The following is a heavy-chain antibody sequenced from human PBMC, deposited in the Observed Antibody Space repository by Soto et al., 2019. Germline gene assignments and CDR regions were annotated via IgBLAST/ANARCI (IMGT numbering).Heavy chain of an antibody. CDR1: GFFISSGNY. D-gene: IGHD2-15*01. J-gene: IGHJ3*01. V-gene: IGHV4-38-2*01. CDR2: IFHGGNT. CDR3: ARARWYDAFDV. Sequence: SETLSLTCAVSGFFISSGNYWGWIRKPPGKGLEWIGSIFHGGNTYYNPSLKSRVTISVDMSKNQFSMKLNSVTAADTAVYYCARARWYDAFDVWGQGTVVTVSS.